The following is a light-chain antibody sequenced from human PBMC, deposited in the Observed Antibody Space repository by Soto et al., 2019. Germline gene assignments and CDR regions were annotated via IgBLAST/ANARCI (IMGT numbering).Light chain of an antibody. J-gene: IGKJ1*01. CDR3: HQFNSYSGT. CDR2: GAS. CDR1: QDISTA. V-gene: IGKV1-13*02. Sequence: AIQLTQSPSSLSASVGDRVTITCRASQDISTALAWYQQKPGKPPKVLIYGASTLENGVPSRFIGSGSGTDFTLTISSLLPEDFATYYCHQFNSYSGTFGQGTKVDIK.